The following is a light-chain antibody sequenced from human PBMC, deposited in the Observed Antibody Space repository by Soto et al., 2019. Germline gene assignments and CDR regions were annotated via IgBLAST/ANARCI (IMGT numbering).Light chain of an antibody. CDR2: EDN. Sequence: NFMLTQPHSVSESPGKTVTISCTRSSGSIDSNYVQWYQQRPGSAPTTVIYEDNQRPSGVPDRFSGSIDSSSNSASLTIFGLKTEDEADYYCQSYDSNNQVFGGGTKVTVL. CDR3: QSYDSNNQV. CDR1: SGSIDSNY. J-gene: IGLJ3*02. V-gene: IGLV6-57*03.